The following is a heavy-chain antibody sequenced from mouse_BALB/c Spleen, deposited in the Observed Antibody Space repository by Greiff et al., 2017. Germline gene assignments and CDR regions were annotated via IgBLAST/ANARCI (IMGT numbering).Heavy chain of an antibody. CDR2: ISSGSSTI. CDR1: GFTFTSFG. D-gene: IGHD2-2*01. J-gene: IGHJ4*01. CDR3: ARWGYYGYDDEGYYAMDY. Sequence: DVKLLESGAGLVQPGRSRKLSCAASGFTFTSFGMHWVRQAPEKGLEWVAYISSGSSTIYYADTVKGRFTISRDNPKNTLFLQMTILRSEDTAMYYCARWGYYGYDDEGYYAMDYWGQGTSVTVSS. V-gene: IGHV5-17*02.